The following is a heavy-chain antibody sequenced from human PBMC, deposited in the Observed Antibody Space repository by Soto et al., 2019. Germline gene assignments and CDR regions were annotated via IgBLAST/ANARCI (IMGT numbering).Heavy chain of an antibody. CDR1: GYTLTELS. CDR3: ATGKGGYYHNYYYYYGMDV. D-gene: IGHD3-3*01. CDR2: FDPEDGET. V-gene: IGHV1-24*01. J-gene: IGHJ6*02. Sequence: ASVKVSCKVSGYTLTELSMHWVRQAPGKGLEWMGGFDPEDGETIYAQKFQGRVTMTEDTSTDTAYMELSSLRSEDTAVYYCATGKGGYYHNYYYYYGMDVWGQGTTVTVS.